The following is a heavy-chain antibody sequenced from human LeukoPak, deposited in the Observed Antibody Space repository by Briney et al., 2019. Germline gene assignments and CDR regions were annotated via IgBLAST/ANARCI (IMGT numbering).Heavy chain of an antibody. CDR3: ATGDIVATILPDY. V-gene: IGHV3-30*04. CDR2: ISYDGSNK. CDR1: GFTFSSYA. J-gene: IGHJ4*02. Sequence: GGSLRLSCAASGFTFSSYAMHWVRQAPGKGLEWVAVISYDGSNKYYADSVKGRFTISRDNSKNTLYLQINSLRAEDTAVYYCATGDIVATILPDYWGQGTLVTVSS. D-gene: IGHD5-12*01.